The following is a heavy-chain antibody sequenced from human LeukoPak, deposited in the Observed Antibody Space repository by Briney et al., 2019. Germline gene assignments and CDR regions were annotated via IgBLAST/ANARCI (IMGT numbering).Heavy chain of an antibody. J-gene: IGHJ4*02. V-gene: IGHV3-21*01. CDR3: ARDGGLIAAAEDHDY. CDR1: GFTFSSYS. D-gene: IGHD6-13*01. Sequence: GGSLRLSCAASGFTFSSYSMNWVRQAPGKGLEWVSSISSSSSYIYYAGSVKGRFTISRDNAKNSLYLQMNSLRAEDTAVYYCARDGGLIAAAEDHDYWGQGTLVTVSS. CDR2: ISSSSSYI.